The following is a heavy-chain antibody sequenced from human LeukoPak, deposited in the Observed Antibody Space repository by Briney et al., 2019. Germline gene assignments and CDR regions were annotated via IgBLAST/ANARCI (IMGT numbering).Heavy chain of an antibody. CDR3: ARYRSGYVVY. Sequence: SETLSLTCTVSGGSISGYYWSWIRQPPGKGLEWIGEINHSGSTNYNPSLKSRVTISVDTSKNQFSLKLSSVTAADTAVYYCARYRSGYVVYWGQGTLVTVSS. CDR2: INHSGST. V-gene: IGHV4-34*01. CDR1: GGSISGYY. D-gene: IGHD3-22*01. J-gene: IGHJ4*02.